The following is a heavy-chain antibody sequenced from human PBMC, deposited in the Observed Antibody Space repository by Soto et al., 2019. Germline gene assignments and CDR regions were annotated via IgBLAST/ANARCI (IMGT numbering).Heavy chain of an antibody. CDR3: AKVISAGIHRGYLDY. CDR2: IGDSGGMP. Sequence: GGSLRLSCAASGFTFSNNAMSWVRQAPGKGLEWVSLIGDSGGMPYYPESVKGRFTISRDTSRNTLYLQMNSLRVEDTAVYYCAKVISAGIHRGYLDYWGQGTLVTVSS. V-gene: IGHV3-23*01. CDR1: GFTFSNNA. D-gene: IGHD3-10*01. J-gene: IGHJ4*02.